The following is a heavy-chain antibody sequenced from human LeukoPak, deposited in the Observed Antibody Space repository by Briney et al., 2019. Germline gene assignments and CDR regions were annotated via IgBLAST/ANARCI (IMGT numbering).Heavy chain of an antibody. D-gene: IGHD2-8*01. CDR2: IYPDDSDT. J-gene: IGHJ6*03. V-gene: IGHV5-51*01. CDR1: GYTSSSYW. CDR3: ARLAYCSNDVCYSNYYYSMDV. Sequence: GGSLKISCKGSGYTSSSYWIGWVRQMPGKGLEWMGIIYPDDSDTRYSPSFQGQVTISADKSIRTSYLQWSSLKASDTAMYYCARLAYCSNDVCYSNYYYSMDVWGKGTTVTVSS.